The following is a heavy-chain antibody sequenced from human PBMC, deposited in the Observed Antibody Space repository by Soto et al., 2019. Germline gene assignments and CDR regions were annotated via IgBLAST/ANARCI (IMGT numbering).Heavy chain of an antibody. Sequence: GGSLRLSCAASGFTFSSYGMHWVGLAPGKGLEWVAVISYDGSNKYYADSVKGRFTISRDTSKNTLFLQMNSLRAEDTAVYYCAKDRYGDYGGIDYWGQGTMVTVS. CDR3: AKDRYGDYGGIDY. CDR2: ISYDGSNK. D-gene: IGHD4-17*01. J-gene: IGHJ4*02. V-gene: IGHV3-30*18. CDR1: GFTFSSYG.